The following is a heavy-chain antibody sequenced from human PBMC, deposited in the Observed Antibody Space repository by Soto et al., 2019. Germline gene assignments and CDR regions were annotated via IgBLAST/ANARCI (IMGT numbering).Heavy chain of an antibody. Sequence: GGSLRLSCAASGFTFSSYAMSWVRQAPGKGLEWVSAISGSGGSTYYADSVKGRFTISRDNSKNTLYLQMNSLRAEDTAVYYCAKARERDCSSWFYHYYCCMDVRGQGTTVTGSS. D-gene: IGHD6-13*01. CDR3: AKARERDCSSWFYHYYCCMDV. CDR1: GFTFSSYA. J-gene: IGHJ6*02. CDR2: ISGSGGST. V-gene: IGHV3-23*01.